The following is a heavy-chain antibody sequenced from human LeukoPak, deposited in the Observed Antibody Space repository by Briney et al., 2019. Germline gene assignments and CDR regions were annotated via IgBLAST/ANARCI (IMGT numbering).Heavy chain of an antibody. V-gene: IGHV1-69*06. D-gene: IGHD3-10*01. CDR3: ARGGFGELLPLGY. J-gene: IGHJ4*02. CDR1: GYAFTSYY. Sequence: GASVKVSCKASGYAFTSYYMHWVRQAPGQGLEWMGGIIPIFGTANYAQKFQGRVTITADKSTSTAYMELSSLRSEDTAVYYCARGGFGELLPLGYWGQGTLVTVSS. CDR2: IIPIFGTA.